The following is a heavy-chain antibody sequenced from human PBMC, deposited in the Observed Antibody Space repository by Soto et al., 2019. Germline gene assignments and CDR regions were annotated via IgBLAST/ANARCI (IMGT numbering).Heavy chain of an antibody. Sequence: QVQLVQSGAEVRKPGASVKVSCKASGYTFTNYYMHWVRQAPGQGLEWMGIINPSGGGTNYAQKFEGRDTMTRDTSTSILYMELSSLRSDDTAVYYCAGGGNIAARPRDYWGQGTLVTVSS. CDR2: INPSGGGT. V-gene: IGHV1-46*01. J-gene: IGHJ4*02. CDR1: GYTFTNYY. D-gene: IGHD6-6*01. CDR3: AGGGNIAARPRDY.